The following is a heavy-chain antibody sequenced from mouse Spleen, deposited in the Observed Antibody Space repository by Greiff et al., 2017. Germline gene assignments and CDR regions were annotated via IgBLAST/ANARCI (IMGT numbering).Heavy chain of an antibody. J-gene: IGHJ2*01. CDR2: IWGGGST. D-gene: IGHD3-3*01. V-gene: IGHV2-2*01. CDR3: ARNWGDNYFDY. Sequence: VKLQESGPGLVQPSQSLSITCTVSGFSLTSYGVHWVRQSPGKGLEWLGVIWGGGSTDYNAAFISRLSISKDNSKSQVFFKMNSLQADDTAIYYCARNWGDNYFDYWGQGTTLTVSS. CDR1: GFSLTSYG.